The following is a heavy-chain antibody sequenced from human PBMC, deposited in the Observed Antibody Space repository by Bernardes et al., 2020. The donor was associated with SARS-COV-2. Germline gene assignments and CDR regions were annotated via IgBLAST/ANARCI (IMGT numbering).Heavy chain of an antibody. CDR1: GGSISSYY. J-gene: IGHJ4*02. CDR3: ARHDGDGYNYFDY. CDR2: IYYSGST. V-gene: IGHV4-59*01. Sequence: ETLSLTCTVSGGSISSYYWSWIRQPPGKGLEWIGYIYYSGSTNYNPSLKSRVTISVDTSKNQFSLKLSSVTAADTAVYYCARHDGDGYNYFDYWGQGTLVTVSS. D-gene: IGHD5-12*01.